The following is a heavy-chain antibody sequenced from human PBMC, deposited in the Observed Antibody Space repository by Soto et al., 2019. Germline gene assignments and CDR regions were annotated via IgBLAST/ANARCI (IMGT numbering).Heavy chain of an antibody. V-gene: IGHV3-23*01. CDR2: ISGSGGST. CDR1: GFTFSSYA. CDR3: AKAPEYPGLYFQH. J-gene: IGHJ1*01. Sequence: EVQLLESGGGLVQPGGSLRLSCAASGFTFSSYAMSWVRQAPGKGLEWVSAISGSGGSTYYADSVKGRFTISRDNSKNTRHLQMNSLRAEDTAVYYCAKAPEYPGLYFQHWGQGTPVTVSS.